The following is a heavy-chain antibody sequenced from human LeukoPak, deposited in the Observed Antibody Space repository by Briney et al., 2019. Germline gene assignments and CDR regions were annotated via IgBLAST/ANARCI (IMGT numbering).Heavy chain of an antibody. D-gene: IGHD3-22*01. CDR3: ARGPLLGSLVVITRRYYFDY. V-gene: IGHV4-38-2*02. J-gene: IGHJ4*02. Sequence: SETLSLTCTVSGYSISSGYYWGWIRQPPGKGLEWIGSIYHSGSTYYNPSLKSRVTISVDTSKNQFSLKLSSVTAADTAVYYCARGPLLGSLVVITRRYYFDYWGQGTLVTVSS. CDR1: GYSISSGYY. CDR2: IYHSGST.